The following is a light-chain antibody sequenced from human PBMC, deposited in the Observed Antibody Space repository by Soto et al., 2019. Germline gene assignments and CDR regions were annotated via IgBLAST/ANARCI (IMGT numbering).Light chain of an antibody. CDR2: AAS. Sequence: DIQMTQSPSSLSASVGDRVTITCRASQSISSYLNWYQQKPGKAPKLLIYAASSLQSGVPSRFSGSGSGTDFHLTISSLQPEDFATYYCQQSYSTPPSFGQGTKLEIK. J-gene: IGKJ2*01. CDR1: QSISSY. V-gene: IGKV1-39*01. CDR3: QQSYSTPPS.